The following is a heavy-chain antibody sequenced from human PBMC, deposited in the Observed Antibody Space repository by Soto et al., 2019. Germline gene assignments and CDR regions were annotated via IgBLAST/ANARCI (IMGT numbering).Heavy chain of an antibody. V-gene: IGHV4-4*02. Sequence: QVQLQESGPGLVKPSGTLSLTCAVSSGSISSSNWWSWVRQPPGKGLEWIGEIYRSGSTNYNPSLKSRVTISVDKSKNQFSLKLSSVTAADTAVYYCARSSRYCSGGSCYPNYYYYYMDVWGKGTTVTVSS. J-gene: IGHJ6*03. CDR3: ARSSRYCSGGSCYPNYYYYYMDV. CDR1: SGSISSSNW. CDR2: IYRSGST. D-gene: IGHD2-15*01.